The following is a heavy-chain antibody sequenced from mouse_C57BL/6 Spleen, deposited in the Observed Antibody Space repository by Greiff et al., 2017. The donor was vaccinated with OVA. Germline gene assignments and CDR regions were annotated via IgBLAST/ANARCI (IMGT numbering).Heavy chain of an antibody. CDR2: IYPSDSET. CDR3: AGRVSTPGVAY. CDR1: GYTFTSYW. D-gene: IGHD2-3*01. J-gene: IGHJ3*01. V-gene: IGHV1-61*01. Sequence: QVQLQQPGAELVRPGSSVKLSCKASGYTFTSYWMAWVKQRPGQGLAWIGNIYPSDSETHYNQKFKDKATLTVDKSSSTAYMQLSSLTSEDSAVCCIAGRVSTPGVAYGGKGTLVTVSA.